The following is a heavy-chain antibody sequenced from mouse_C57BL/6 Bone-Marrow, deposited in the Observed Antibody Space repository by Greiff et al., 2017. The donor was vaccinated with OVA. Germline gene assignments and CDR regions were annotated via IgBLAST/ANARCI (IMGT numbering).Heavy chain of an antibody. CDR2: ISGGGGNT. CDR3: ARHPLGYGSSRYYAMDY. Sequence: EVKLVESGGGLVKPGGSLKLSCAASGFTFSSYTMSWVRQTPEKRLEWVATISGGGGNTYYPDSVKGRFTISRDNAKNTLYLQMSSLRSEDTALYYCARHPLGYGSSRYYAMDYWGQGTSVTVSS. V-gene: IGHV5-9*01. CDR1: GFTFSSYT. J-gene: IGHJ4*01. D-gene: IGHD1-1*01.